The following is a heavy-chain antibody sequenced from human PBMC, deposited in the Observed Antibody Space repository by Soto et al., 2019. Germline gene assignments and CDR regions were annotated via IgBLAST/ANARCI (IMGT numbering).Heavy chain of an antibody. CDR1: GFTFSNYG. V-gene: IGHV3-33*01. CDR3: ARDRGAGITSFGVVIFGYFDL. Sequence: GGSLRLSCAASGFTFSNYGMHWVRQTPGKGLEWVALIWYDGSNKYYADSVKGRFTISRDNSKNTLYLQMNSLRAEDTAAYYCARDRGAGITSFGVVIFGYFDLWGQGTLVTISS. D-gene: IGHD3-3*01. CDR2: IWYDGSNK. J-gene: IGHJ4*02.